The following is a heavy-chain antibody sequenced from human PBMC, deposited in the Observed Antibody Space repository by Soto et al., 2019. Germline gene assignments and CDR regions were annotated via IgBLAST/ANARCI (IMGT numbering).Heavy chain of an antibody. CDR3: ARSLPGGTIFYMDV. CDR2: IYYGGNT. Sequence: QVQLRESGPGVVKPSETLSLICSVSSRSVTSGRFFWSWVRQHPGKGREWIGHIYYGGNTYYNPSLKSRVAMSVDTSKNRFSLTLSALTAADTAVYYCARSLPGGTIFYMDVWGEGTTVTVSS. V-gene: IGHV4-31*02. CDR1: SRSVTSGRFF. J-gene: IGHJ6*03. D-gene: IGHD2-2*01.